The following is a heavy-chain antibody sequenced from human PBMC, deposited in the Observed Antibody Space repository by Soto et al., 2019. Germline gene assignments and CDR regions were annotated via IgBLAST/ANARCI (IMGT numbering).Heavy chain of an antibody. CDR2: ISYDGSNK. CDR3: ARDSYYYDSSGYYPGSY. D-gene: IGHD3-22*01. V-gene: IGHV3-30-3*01. J-gene: IGHJ4*02. Sequence: GGSLRLSCAASGFTFSSYAMHWVRQAPGKGLEWVAVISYDGSNKYYADSVKGRFTISRDNSKNTLYLQMNSLRAEDTAVYYCARDSYYYDSSGYYPGSYWGQGTLVTVSS. CDR1: GFTFSSYA.